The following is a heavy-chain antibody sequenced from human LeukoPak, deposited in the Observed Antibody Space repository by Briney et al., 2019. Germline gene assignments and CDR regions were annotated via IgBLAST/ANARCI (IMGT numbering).Heavy chain of an antibody. D-gene: IGHD6-19*01. CDR2: MWSDGIRK. CDR3: TRDADTSGHYDIFDI. J-gene: IGHJ3*02. V-gene: IGHV3-33*01. Sequence: GGSLRLSCATSGFTFSYYGIHWVRQAPGKGLEWLAVMWSDGIRKYYTDSVKGRFTVSRDTSKNTQYLEMSSLRVEDTAVYYCTRDADTSGHYDIFDIWGQGTMVTVSS. CDR1: GFTFSYYG.